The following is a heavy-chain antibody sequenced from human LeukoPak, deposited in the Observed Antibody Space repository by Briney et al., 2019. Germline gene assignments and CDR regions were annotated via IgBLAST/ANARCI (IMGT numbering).Heavy chain of an antibody. D-gene: IGHD3-3*01. CDR2: SGSGGST. Sequence: GGSLRLSCAASGFTFSSYAMSWVRQAPGKGLEWVSGSGSGGSTYYADSVKGRFTISRDNSKNTPYLQMNSLRAEDTAVYYCAKDFWSGYYPNYWGQGTLVTVSS. J-gene: IGHJ4*02. CDR3: AKDFWSGYYPNY. CDR1: GFTFSSYA. V-gene: IGHV3-23*01.